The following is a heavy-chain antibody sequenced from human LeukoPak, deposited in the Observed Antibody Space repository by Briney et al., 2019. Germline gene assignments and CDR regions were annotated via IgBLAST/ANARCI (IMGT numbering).Heavy chain of an antibody. Sequence: GGSLRLSCAASGFTFSSYAMSWVRQAPGKGLEWVPAILSGGTTYYADSVKGRFTISRDNSKNTLYLQMNSLKAEDTAVYYCAKDGLAARLAYWGQGTLVTVSS. V-gene: IGHV3-23*01. J-gene: IGHJ4*02. CDR1: GFTFSSYA. D-gene: IGHD6-6*01. CDR3: AKDGLAARLAY. CDR2: ILSGGTT.